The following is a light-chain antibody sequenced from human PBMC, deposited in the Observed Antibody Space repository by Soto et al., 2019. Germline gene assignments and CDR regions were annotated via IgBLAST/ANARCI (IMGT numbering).Light chain of an antibody. CDR1: SSDVGAYNY. V-gene: IGLV2-14*01. J-gene: IGLJ3*02. CDR3: SSHATTGTWV. CDR2: EVR. Sequence: QSVLTQPASVSGSPGQSITISCTGTSSDVGAYNYVSWYQQHPGKTPRLIIFEVRYRPSGVSDRFSASKSGNTASLTISGLQAEDEADYYCSSHATTGTWVFGGGTKLTVL.